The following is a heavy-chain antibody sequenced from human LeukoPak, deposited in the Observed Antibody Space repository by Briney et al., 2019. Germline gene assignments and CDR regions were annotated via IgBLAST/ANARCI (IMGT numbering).Heavy chain of an antibody. CDR2: ISYDGSNK. Sequence: GGSLRLSCAASGFTFSSYAMHWGRQAPGKGLEWVAVISYDGSNKYYADSVKGRFTISRDNSKNTLYLQMNSLRAEDTAVYYCARAYDSSGYYEGLDYWGQGTLVTVSS. J-gene: IGHJ4*02. V-gene: IGHV3-30*01. D-gene: IGHD3-22*01. CDR1: GFTFSSYA. CDR3: ARAYDSSGYYEGLDY.